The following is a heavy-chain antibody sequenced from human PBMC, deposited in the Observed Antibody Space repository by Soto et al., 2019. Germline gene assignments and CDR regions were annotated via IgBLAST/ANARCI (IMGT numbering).Heavy chain of an antibody. J-gene: IGHJ4*02. CDR2: IDVGSASS. Sequence: ASVKFSCKTSGFTFSSSALHWVRQARGHLLQWIVWIDVGSASSNYXXMLQVRVXXSRDMSRSTAXVELSXLRPEDTAVXYCAADVGGYIYGFARHWRPGTLVTVSS. CDR3: AADVGGYIYGFARH. CDR1: GFTFSSSA. D-gene: IGHD4-17*01. V-gene: IGHV1-58*01.